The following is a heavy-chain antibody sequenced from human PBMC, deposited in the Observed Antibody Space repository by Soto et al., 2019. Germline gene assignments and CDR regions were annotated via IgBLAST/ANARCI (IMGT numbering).Heavy chain of an antibody. CDR1: GFTVSSNY. D-gene: IGHD3-16*01. CDR3: ASKTTGEYYYYYYMDV. J-gene: IGHJ6*03. Sequence: GGSLRLSCAASGFTVSSNYMSWVRQAPGKGLEWVSVIYSGGSTYYADSVKGRFTISRHNSKNTLYLQMNSLRAEDTAVYYCASKTTGEYYYYYYMDVWGKGTTVTVSS. CDR2: IYSGGST. V-gene: IGHV3-53*04.